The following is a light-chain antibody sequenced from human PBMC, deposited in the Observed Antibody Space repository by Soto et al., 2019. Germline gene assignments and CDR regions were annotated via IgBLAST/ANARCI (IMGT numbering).Light chain of an antibody. J-gene: IGLJ2*01. CDR1: SGHSSYA. CDR2: LDSDGSH. V-gene: IGLV4-69*01. Sequence: QSVLTQSPSASASLGASVKLTCTLSSGHSSYAIAWHQQQPEKGPRYLMKLDSDGSHTKGDAIPDRFSGSSSGAERYLTISSLQSEDGADYYCQTWGTGIHVVFGGGTKPTVL. CDR3: QTWGTGIHVV.